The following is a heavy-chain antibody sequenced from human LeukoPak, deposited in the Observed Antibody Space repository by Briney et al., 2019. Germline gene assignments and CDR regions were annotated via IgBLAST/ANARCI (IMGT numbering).Heavy chain of an antibody. CDR1: GGSISSYY. Sequence: SETLSLTCTVSGGSISSYYWSWIRQPPGKGLEWIGYIYYSGSTNYNPSLKSRVTISVDTSKNQFSLKLSSVTAADTAVYYCARDREYCSSTSCYPGSWFDPWGQGTLVTVSS. J-gene: IGHJ5*02. CDR2: IYYSGST. CDR3: ARDREYCSSTSCYPGSWFDP. D-gene: IGHD2-2*01. V-gene: IGHV4-59*01.